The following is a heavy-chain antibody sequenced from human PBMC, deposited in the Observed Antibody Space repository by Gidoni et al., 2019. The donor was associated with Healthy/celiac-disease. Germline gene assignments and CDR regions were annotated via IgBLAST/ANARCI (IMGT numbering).Heavy chain of an antibody. V-gene: IGHV5-51*01. Sequence: EVQLVQSGAEVKKPGASLKISCKGSGYSFTSYWIGWVRQMPGKGLEWMGIIYPGDADTRYRPSFQGPVTISADKSIITAYLQWSSLKAADTAMYYCARQGYCRGGSCSWDRWGQGTLVTVSS. D-gene: IGHD2-15*01. CDR3: ARQGYCRGGSCSWDR. CDR2: IYPGDADT. J-gene: IGHJ5*02. CDR1: GYSFTSYW.